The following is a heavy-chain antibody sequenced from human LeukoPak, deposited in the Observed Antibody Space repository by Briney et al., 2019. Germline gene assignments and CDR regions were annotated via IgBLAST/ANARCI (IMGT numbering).Heavy chain of an antibody. Sequence: GGSLRLSCAASGFTFTNYWMHWVRQAPGMGLVWVSRLPPDELDIIYADSVKGRFTVSRGNAKNTVYLQMNSLRAEDTAVYYCARPDSYCGGDCYDPVDYWGQGTLVTVSS. CDR2: LPPDELDI. V-gene: IGHV3-74*01. CDR3: ARPDSYCGGDCYDPVDY. J-gene: IGHJ4*02. D-gene: IGHD2-21*02. CDR1: GFTFTNYW.